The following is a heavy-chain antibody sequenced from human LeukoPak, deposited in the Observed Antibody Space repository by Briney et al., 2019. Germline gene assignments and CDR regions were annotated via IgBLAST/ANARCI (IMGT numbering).Heavy chain of an antibody. D-gene: IGHD3-10*01. CDR2: IYHSGST. V-gene: IGHV4-30-2*01. J-gene: IGHJ3*02. Sequence: PSQTLSLTCAVSGGSISSGGYSWSWIRQPPGKGLEWIGYIYHSGSTYYNPSLKSRVTISVDRSKNRFSLKLSSVTAADTAVYYCARSYGSGTDAFDIWGQGTMVTVSS. CDR3: ARSYGSGTDAFDI. CDR1: GGSISSGGYS.